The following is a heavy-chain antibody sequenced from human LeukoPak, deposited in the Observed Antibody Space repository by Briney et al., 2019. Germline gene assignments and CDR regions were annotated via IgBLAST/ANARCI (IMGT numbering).Heavy chain of an antibody. CDR3: AYRQKGFITNYYMDV. D-gene: IGHD1-20*01. J-gene: IGHJ6*03. CDR2: FDPEDGET. V-gene: IGHV1-24*01. Sequence: GASVKVSCKVSGYTLTELSMHWVRQAPGKGLEWMGGFDPEDGETIYAQKFQGRVTMTEDTSTDTAYMELSSLRSEDTAVYYCAYRQKGFITNYYMDVWGKGTTVTVSS. CDR1: GYTLTELS.